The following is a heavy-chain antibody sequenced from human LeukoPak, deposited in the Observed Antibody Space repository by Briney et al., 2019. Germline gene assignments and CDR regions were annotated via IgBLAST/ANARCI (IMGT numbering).Heavy chain of an antibody. Sequence: GGSLRLSCAASGFTFSSYSMNWVRQAPGKGLEWVSSISSSSSYIYYADSAKGRFTISRDNAKNSLYLQMNSLRAEDTAVYYCARTRGVGLRSEHYFDYWGQGTLVTVSS. CDR2: ISSSSSYI. V-gene: IGHV3-21*01. CDR1: GFTFSSYS. CDR3: ARTRGVGLRSEHYFDY. D-gene: IGHD4-17*01. J-gene: IGHJ4*02.